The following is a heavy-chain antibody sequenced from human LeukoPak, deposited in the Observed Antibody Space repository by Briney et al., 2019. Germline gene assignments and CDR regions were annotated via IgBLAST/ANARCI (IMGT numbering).Heavy chain of an antibody. CDR3: ARWNLRSLGQPNWFDP. CDR2: ISSSSTYT. V-gene: IGHV3-11*03. Sequence: GGSRRLSCAASGFTFSDFYMTWIRQAPGRGLEWVSYISSSSTYTNYADSVRGRFTVSRDNAKNSLYLQMDSLRPEDTAVYYCARWNLRSLGQPNWFDPWGRGTLVTVSS. CDR1: GFTFSDFY. D-gene: IGHD5-12*01. J-gene: IGHJ5*02.